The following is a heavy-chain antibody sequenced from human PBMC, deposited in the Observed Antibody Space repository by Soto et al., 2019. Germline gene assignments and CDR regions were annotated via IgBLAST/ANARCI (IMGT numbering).Heavy chain of an antibody. CDR2: IIPIFGTA. V-gene: IGHV1-69*13. Sequence: SVKVSCKASGGTFSSYAISWVRQAPGQGLEWMGGIIPIFGTANYAQKFQGRVTITADESTSTAYMGLSSLRSEDTAVYYCARTASIVGATEWAPFDYWGQGTLVTVSS. D-gene: IGHD1-26*01. J-gene: IGHJ4*02. CDR1: GGTFSSYA. CDR3: ARTASIVGATEWAPFDY.